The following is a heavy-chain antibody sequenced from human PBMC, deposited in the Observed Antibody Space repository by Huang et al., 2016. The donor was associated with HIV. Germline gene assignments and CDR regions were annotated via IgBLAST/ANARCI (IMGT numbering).Heavy chain of an antibody. CDR1: GFTFSNYA. J-gene: IGHJ4*02. CDR2: ISGSSGTI. D-gene: IGHD5-12*01. CDR3: AKDRGDGYSGYDYDY. Sequence: DVQLWESGGTLVQPGGSLRLSCGPSGFTFSNYAMCWVRQAPGKGLVWVSFISGSSGTIYYADSVKGRFTISRDNVKKTVYLQMNSLRVEDAAVYYCAKDRGDGYSGYDYDYWGQGTLVTVSS. V-gene: IGHV3-23*01.